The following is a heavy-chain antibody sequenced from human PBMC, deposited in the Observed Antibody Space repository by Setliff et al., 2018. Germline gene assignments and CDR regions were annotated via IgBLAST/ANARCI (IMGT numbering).Heavy chain of an antibody. CDR3: ARHVGIRGRGYNYYYYYMDV. D-gene: IGHD3-10*01. CDR1: GGFLRSNF. Sequence: ETLSLTCTVSGGFLRSNFWGWIRQPPGKGLEWIGSTYYSGDTSYNPSLKSRVTMSVDMSRNQFSLKLSSVTAADTAVYSCARHVGIRGRGYNYYYYYMDVWGKGTTVTVSS. CDR2: TYYSGDT. J-gene: IGHJ6*03. V-gene: IGHV4-39*01.